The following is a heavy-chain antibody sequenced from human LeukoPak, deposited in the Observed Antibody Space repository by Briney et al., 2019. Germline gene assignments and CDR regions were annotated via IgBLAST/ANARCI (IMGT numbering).Heavy chain of an antibody. V-gene: IGHV3-7*04. Sequence: GGSLRLSCAASGFTFSRHWMNWLRLAPGKGLEWVASIKQDGTETYHVDSVKGRFTISRDDAKNSLSLQMNSLRADDTAVYYCARGPYHGSYVDFYDSWGQGTLVTVSS. CDR3: ARGPYHGSYVDFYDS. CDR1: GFTFSRHW. D-gene: IGHD2-15*01. CDR2: IKQDGTET. J-gene: IGHJ4*02.